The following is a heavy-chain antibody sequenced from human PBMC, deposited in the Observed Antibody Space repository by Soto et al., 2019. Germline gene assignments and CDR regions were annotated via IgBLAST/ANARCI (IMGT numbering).Heavy chain of an antibody. CDR1: GGTFNSYT. J-gene: IGHJ4*02. CDR3: ARGIWNSRLGY. V-gene: IGHV1-69*02. D-gene: IGHD1-7*01. Sequence: GASVKVSSKASGGTFNSYTISWVRQAPGQGLEWMGRIIPILGIANYAQKFQGRVTITADKSTSTAYMELSSLRSEDTAVYYCARGIWNSRLGYWGQGTLVTVSS. CDR2: IIPILGIA.